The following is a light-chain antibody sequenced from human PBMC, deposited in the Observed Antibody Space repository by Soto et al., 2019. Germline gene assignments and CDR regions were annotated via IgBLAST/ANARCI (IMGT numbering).Light chain of an antibody. CDR3: TSYTTSRTFV. CDR1: SSDVGGYKY. CDR2: EVS. Sequence: ALTQPASVSGSPGQSITISCTGTSSDVGGYKYVSWYQQYPGKVPKLMIYEVSNRPSGVSNRFSGSQSGNTASLTISGLQAEDEAEYYCTSYTTSRTFVFGTGTKVTVL. V-gene: IGLV2-14*01. J-gene: IGLJ1*01.